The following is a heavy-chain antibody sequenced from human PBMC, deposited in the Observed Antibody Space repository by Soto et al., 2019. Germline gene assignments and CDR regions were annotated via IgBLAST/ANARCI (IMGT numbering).Heavy chain of an antibody. CDR3: AREDRDRETGLVPAAIDGMDV. J-gene: IGHJ6*04. V-gene: IGHV1-69*08. Sequence: QVQLVQSGAEVKKPGSSVKVSCKASGGTISRYSITWVRQAPGHGLEWIGRVIPIFGIPTYAQKFQGKVTITADEPTSTAYMELSSLRSDDTAVYYCAREDRDRETGLVPAAIDGMDVWGKGTTVTVSS. CDR2: VIPIFGIP. D-gene: IGHD2-2*01. CDR1: GGTISRYS.